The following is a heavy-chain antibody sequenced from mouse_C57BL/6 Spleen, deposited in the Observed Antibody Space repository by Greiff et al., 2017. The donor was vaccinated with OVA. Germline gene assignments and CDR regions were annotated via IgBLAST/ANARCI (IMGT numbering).Heavy chain of an antibody. CDR1: GYTFTSYW. D-gene: IGHD2-4*01. CDR3: TRWKNYDSYAIDY. V-gene: IGHV1-52*01. J-gene: IGHJ4*01. CDR2: IDPSDSET. Sequence: QVQLQQPGAELVRPGSSVKLSCKASGYTFTSYWMHWVKQRPIQGLEWIGNIDPSDSETHYNQKFKDKATLTVDKSSSTAYMQLSSLTSEDSAVYYCTRWKNYDSYAIDYWGQRTSVTVSS.